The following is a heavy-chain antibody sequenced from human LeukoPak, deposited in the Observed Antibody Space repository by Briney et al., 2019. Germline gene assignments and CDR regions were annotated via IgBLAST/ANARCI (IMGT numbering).Heavy chain of an antibody. J-gene: IGHJ6*03. CDR1: GFTFDDYG. CDR2: INWNGGST. Sequence: GGSLRLSCAASGFTFDDYGMSWVRQAPGKGLEWVSGINWNGGSTGYADSVKGRFTISRDNAKNSLYLQMNRLRAEDTALYYCARTHAFCSSTSCYGFYYYMDVWGKGTTVTVSS. CDR3: ARTHAFCSSTSCYGFYYYMDV. D-gene: IGHD2-2*01. V-gene: IGHV3-20*04.